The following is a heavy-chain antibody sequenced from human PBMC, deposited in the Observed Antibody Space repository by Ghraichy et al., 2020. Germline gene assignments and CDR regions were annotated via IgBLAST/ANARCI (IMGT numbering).Heavy chain of an antibody. Sequence: GESLNISCAASGFTFSSYWMSWVRQAPGKGLEWVANIKQDGSEKYYVDSVKGRFTISRDNAKNSLYLQMNSLRAEDTAVYYCARVGRKDDAFDIWGQGTMVTVSS. CDR3: ARVGRKDDAFDI. V-gene: IGHV3-7*01. CDR1: GFTFSSYW. CDR2: IKQDGSEK. J-gene: IGHJ3*02.